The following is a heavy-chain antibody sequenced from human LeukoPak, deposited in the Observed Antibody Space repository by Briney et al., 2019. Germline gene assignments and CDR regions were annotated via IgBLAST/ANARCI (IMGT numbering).Heavy chain of an antibody. J-gene: IGHJ4*02. CDR3: ARGTGWPQFDY. V-gene: IGHV6-1*01. CDR1: GDSVSRDSIA. D-gene: IGHD6-19*01. Sequence: SQTLSLTCAISGDSVSRDSIAWNWIRQSPSRGLEWLGRTYYKSAWYNDYAVSVRGRIIINPDTSKNQFSLQLNSVTPEDTAVYYCARGTGWPQFDYWGQGSLVTVSS. CDR2: TYYKSAWYN.